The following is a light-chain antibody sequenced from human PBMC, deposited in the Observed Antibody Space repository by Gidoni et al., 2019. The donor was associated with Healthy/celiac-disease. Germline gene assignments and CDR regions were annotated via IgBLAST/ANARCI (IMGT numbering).Light chain of an antibody. CDR3: QQYYSTPKT. CDR1: QSVLYSSNNMNY. CDR2: WAS. J-gene: IGKJ1*01. Sequence: DIVMTQSPDSLAVSLCERATINCKSSQSVLYSSNNMNYLAWYQQKPGQPPKLLIYWASTRESGVPDRFSGSGSGTDFTLTISSLQAEDVAVYYCQQYYSTPKTFGQGTKVEIK. V-gene: IGKV4-1*01.